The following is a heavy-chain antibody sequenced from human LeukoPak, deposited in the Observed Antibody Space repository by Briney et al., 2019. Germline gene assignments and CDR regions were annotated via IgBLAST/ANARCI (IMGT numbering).Heavy chain of an antibody. CDR1: GYTFTSYG. V-gene: IGHV1-18*01. CDR3: VRDGEGVAISVNYWFDP. D-gene: IGHD3-10*01. J-gene: IGHJ5*02. CDR2: ISAYNGNT. Sequence: ASVKVSCKASGYTFTSYGISWVRHAPGEEIEWMGWISAYNGNTNYAQKLQGRVTMARDTSISTAYMELRGLRSEDTAVYYCVRDGEGVAISVNYWFDPWGQGTLVTVSS.